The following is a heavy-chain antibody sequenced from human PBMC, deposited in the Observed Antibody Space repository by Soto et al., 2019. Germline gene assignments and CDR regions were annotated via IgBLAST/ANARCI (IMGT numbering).Heavy chain of an antibody. CDR1: GYTFTHYG. D-gene: IGHD4-17*01. CDR3: ARIGYGVNAFDL. CDR2: ISLYNGDT. Sequence: QVQLVQSGAEVKQPGASVKVSCKTSGYTFTHYGIAWVRQAPGQGLEWMGWISLYNGDTRYAQKLQGRVTMATDTSTSTAYMELRSLTSDDTAVYYCARIGYGVNAFDLWGQGTRVIVSS. J-gene: IGHJ4*02. V-gene: IGHV1-18*01.